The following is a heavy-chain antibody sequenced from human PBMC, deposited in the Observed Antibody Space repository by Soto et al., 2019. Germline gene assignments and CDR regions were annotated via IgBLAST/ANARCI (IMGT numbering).Heavy chain of an antibody. CDR1: GYTFTSYD. Sequence: ASVKVSCKASGYTFTSYDINWVRQATGQGLEWMGWMNPNSGNTGYAQKFQGRVTMTSNTSISTADMEQSSLRSEDTAVYYCARGRLIAYYDFWSGYYYFDYWGQGTLVTVSS. V-gene: IGHV1-8*01. CDR3: ARGRLIAYYDFWSGYYYFDY. J-gene: IGHJ4*02. CDR2: MNPNSGNT. D-gene: IGHD3-3*01.